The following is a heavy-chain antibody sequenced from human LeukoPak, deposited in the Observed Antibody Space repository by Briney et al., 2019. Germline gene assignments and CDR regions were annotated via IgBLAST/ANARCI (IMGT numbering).Heavy chain of an antibody. D-gene: IGHD3-3*01. Sequence: PSETLSLTCAVYGGSLNGYYWSWIRQPPGKRLEWIGEIDHSGSTQYNPSLKSRVTISVDTSKNQFSLKLSSLTAADTAVYYCASQPAGGFWSGYRIGLDPWGQGILVTVSS. CDR2: IDHSGST. CDR1: GGSLNGYY. CDR3: ASQPAGGFWSGYRIGLDP. J-gene: IGHJ5*02. V-gene: IGHV4-34*01.